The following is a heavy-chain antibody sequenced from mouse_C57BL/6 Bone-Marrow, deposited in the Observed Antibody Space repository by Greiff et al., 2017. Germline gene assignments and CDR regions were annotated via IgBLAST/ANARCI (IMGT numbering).Heavy chain of an antibody. CDR3: ARGGTTVVDPPGY. Sequence: DVHLVESGGGLVKPGGSLKLSCAASGFTFSDYGMHWVRQAPEKGLEWVAYISSGSSTIYYADTVKGRFTISRDNAKNTLFLQMTSLRSEDTAMYYCARGGTTVVDPPGYWGQGTTLTVSS. D-gene: IGHD1-1*01. J-gene: IGHJ2*01. CDR2: ISSGSSTI. V-gene: IGHV5-17*01. CDR1: GFTFSDYG.